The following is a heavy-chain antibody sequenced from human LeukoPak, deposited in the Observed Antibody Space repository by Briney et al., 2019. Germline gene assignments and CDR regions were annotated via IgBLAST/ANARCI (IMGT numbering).Heavy chain of an antibody. CDR2: IKEDGSEE. CDR3: GRRGSLARSFFDY. Sequence: QPSETLSLTCAVYGGSFSGYYWSWVRQAPGKGLEWVANIKEDGSEEYYVDSLKGRFTISRDNAKNSLYLQMNSLRAEDTAVYYCGRRGSLARSFFDYWGQGTLVTVSS. CDR1: GGSFSGYY. V-gene: IGHV3-7*03. D-gene: IGHD3-16*01. J-gene: IGHJ4*02.